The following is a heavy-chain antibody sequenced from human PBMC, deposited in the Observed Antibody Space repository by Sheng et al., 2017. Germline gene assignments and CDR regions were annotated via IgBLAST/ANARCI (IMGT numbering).Heavy chain of an antibody. D-gene: IGHD7-27*01. J-gene: IGHJ4*02. V-gene: IGHV3-30*18. CDR3: AKLDGNWGFIDY. CDR1: GFTFSTSG. CDR2: ISYDGSNK. Sequence: QVQLVESGGGVVQSGRSLRLSCAASGFTFSTSGMHWVRQTPGKGLEWVAVISYDGSNKNYADSVKGRFTISRDNSKNTVYLQMNSLRAEDTAVYHCAKLDGNWGFIDYWGQGTLVTVSS.